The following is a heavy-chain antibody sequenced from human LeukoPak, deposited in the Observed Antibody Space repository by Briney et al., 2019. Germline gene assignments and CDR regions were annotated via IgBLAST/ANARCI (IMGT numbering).Heavy chain of an antibody. D-gene: IGHD4-23*01. CDR2: ISPSGGST. Sequence: ASVKVSCKASGYTFTSYYIHWVRQAPGQGLEWMGIISPSGGSTTYAQKFQGRVTITRDTSTSTDYMELRSLRSEDTAVYYCARATNPVVTPFYFDYWGQGSLVTVSS. J-gene: IGHJ4*02. CDR3: ARATNPVVTPFYFDY. CDR1: GYTFTSYY. V-gene: IGHV1-46*01.